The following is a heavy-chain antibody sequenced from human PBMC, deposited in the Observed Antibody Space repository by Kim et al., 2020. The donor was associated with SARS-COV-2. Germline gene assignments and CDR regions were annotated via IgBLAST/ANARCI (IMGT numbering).Heavy chain of an antibody. V-gene: IGHV4-39*01. J-gene: IGHJ4*02. Sequence: TFYNPSLKSRVTISVDTSKNQFSRKLNYVTATDTALYYCATFGYVATAVDYWGQGTLVTVSS. CDR3: ATFGYVATAVDY. CDR2: T. D-gene: IGHD6-13*01.